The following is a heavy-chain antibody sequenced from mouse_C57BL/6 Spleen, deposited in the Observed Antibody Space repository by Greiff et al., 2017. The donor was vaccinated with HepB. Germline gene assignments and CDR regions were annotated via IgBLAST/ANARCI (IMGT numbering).Heavy chain of an antibody. Sequence: QVQLQQSGPELVKPGASVKISCKASGYAFSSSWMNWVKQRPGKGLEWIGRIYPGDGDTNYNGKFKGKATLTADKSSSTAYMQLSSLTSEDSAVYFCAREGDYDGAGAYWGQGTLVTVSA. CDR2: IYPGDGDT. CDR3: AREGDYDGAGAY. V-gene: IGHV1-82*01. D-gene: IGHD2-4*01. J-gene: IGHJ3*01. CDR1: GYAFSSSW.